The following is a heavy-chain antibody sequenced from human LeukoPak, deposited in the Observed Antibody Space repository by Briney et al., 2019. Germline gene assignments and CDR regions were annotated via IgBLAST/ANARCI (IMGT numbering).Heavy chain of an antibody. D-gene: IGHD6-13*01. J-gene: IGHJ4*02. Sequence: ASVKVSCKASGYIFSDYYMHWVRQAPGQGLEWLGWINPKSGTADYAQQFRGRVTMTRDTSINTDYMEMKRVTSDDTAVYYCARGAEAETSPLDFWGQGTLVIVS. CDR2: INPKSGTA. CDR3: ARGAEAETSPLDF. V-gene: IGHV1-2*02. CDR1: GYIFSDYY.